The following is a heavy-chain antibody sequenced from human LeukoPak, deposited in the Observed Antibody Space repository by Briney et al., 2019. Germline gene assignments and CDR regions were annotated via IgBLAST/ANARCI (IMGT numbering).Heavy chain of an antibody. D-gene: IGHD1-26*01. CDR1: GGSISSYY. J-gene: IGHJ4*02. CDR2: IYTSGST. CDR3: AREPRRSVGPTGFDY. V-gene: IGHV4-4*07. Sequence: SETLSLTCTVSGGSISSYYWSWIRQPAGKGLEWIGRIYTSGSTNYNPSLKSRVTMSVDTSKNQFSLKLSSVTAADTAVYFCAREPRRSVGPTGFDYWGQGTLVTVSS.